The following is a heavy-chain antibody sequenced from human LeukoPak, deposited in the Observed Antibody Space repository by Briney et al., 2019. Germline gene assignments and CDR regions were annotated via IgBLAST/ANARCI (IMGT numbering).Heavy chain of an antibody. J-gene: IGHJ6*03. CDR1: GYTFTSYD. CDR2: MNPNSGNT. V-gene: IGHV1-8*01. D-gene: IGHD3-22*01. Sequence: ASVKVSCKASGYTFTSYDINWVRQATGQGLEWMGWMNPNSGNTGYAQKFQGRVTMTRNTSISTAYMELSSLRSEDTAVYYCARGDSSGYYGYYYYYYMDVWGKGTTVTVSS. CDR3: ARGDSSGYYGYYYYYYMDV.